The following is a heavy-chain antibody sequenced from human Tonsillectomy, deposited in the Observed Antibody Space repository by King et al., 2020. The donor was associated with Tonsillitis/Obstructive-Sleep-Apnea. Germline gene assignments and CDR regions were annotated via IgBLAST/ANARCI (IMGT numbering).Heavy chain of an antibody. CDR1: GFTLSSYW. D-gene: IGHD3-10*01. CDR3: ARVGRKEVWSLDH. J-gene: IGHJ4*02. CDR2: IKQGGNEK. Sequence: QLVQSGGGLVQPGGSLRLSCAASGFTLSSYWMSWVRQAPGKGLEWVANIKQGGNEKYYVDSVKGRFTISRGNTKNSLYLQMNSLRAEDAAVYYCARVGRKEVWSLDHWGQGTLVTVSS. V-gene: IGHV3-7*03.